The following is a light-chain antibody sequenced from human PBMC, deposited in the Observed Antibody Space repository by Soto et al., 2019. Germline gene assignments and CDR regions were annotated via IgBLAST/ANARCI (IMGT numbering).Light chain of an antibody. J-gene: IGLJ2*01. CDR3: AAWDDSLNGVV. V-gene: IGLV1-44*01. Sequence: QSVLTQPPSASGTPGQRVTISCSGSSSNIGSNTVNWYQQLPGTAPKPLIYNNNQRPSVVPDRFSGSKSGTSASLAISGLQSEDEADYYCAAWDDSLNGVVFGGGTKLTVL. CDR2: NNN. CDR1: SSNIGSNT.